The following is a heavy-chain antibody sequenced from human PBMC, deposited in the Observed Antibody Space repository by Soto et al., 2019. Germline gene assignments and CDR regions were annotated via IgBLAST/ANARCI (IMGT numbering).Heavy chain of an antibody. CDR3: ATFRYGSGHYYYDY. CDR1: GGSTTNYY. V-gene: IGHV4-59*01. CDR2: IYYSGST. Sequence: SETLSLTCTVSGGSTTNYYWSWIRQPPGKGLEWIGYIYYSGSTNYNPSLKSRVTISVDTSKNQFSLKLSSVTAADTAVYYCATFRYGSGHYYYDYWGQGTLVTVSS. J-gene: IGHJ4*02. D-gene: IGHD6-19*01.